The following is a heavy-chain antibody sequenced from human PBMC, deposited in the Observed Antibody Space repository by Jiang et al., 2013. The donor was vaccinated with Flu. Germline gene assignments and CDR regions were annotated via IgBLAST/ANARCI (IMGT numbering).Heavy chain of an antibody. CDR3: ATPPYDSNSYYYAIDN. D-gene: IGHD3-22*01. Sequence: SGPGLVKPSETLSLTCIVSGGSITNSSYYWGWIRQPPGKGLEWIGSIFSSGTTYYNPSLKSRVTISVDTSKNQYSLELNSVTAADTAVYYCATPPYDSNSYYYAIDNWGQGTLVTVSS. CDR2: IFSSGTT. CDR1: GGSITNSSYY. J-gene: IGHJ4*02. V-gene: IGHV4-39*07.